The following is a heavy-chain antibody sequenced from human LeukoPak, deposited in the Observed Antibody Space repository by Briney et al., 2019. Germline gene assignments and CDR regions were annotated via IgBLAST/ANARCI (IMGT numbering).Heavy chain of an antibody. J-gene: IGHJ5*02. CDR2: ISGSGTI. CDR1: GGSINSY. Sequence: TSETLSLTCTVSGGSINSYWSWIRPPAGKGLEWIGRISGSGTITYNPALQSRLSISIDTSKNQFSLKLMSVTAADTAVYYCARDSGTTGEVKFDPWGQGTLVTVSS. D-gene: IGHD3-10*01. CDR3: ARDSGTTGEVKFDP. V-gene: IGHV4-4*07.